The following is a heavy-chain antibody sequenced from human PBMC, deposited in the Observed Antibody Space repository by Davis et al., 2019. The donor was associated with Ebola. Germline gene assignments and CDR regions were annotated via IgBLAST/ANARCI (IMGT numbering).Heavy chain of an antibody. CDR2: IYYSGST. D-gene: IGHD3-22*01. J-gene: IGHJ4*02. Sequence: SETLSLTCAVSGGSISSSTYYWSWIRQPPGKGLEWIGYIYYSGSTNYNPSLKSRVTISVDTSKNQFSLKLSSVTAADTAVYYCARRSLYYDSSGYYHVGFDYWGQGTLVTVSS. CDR1: GGSISSSTYY. CDR3: ARRSLYYDSSGYYHVGFDY. V-gene: IGHV4-61*05.